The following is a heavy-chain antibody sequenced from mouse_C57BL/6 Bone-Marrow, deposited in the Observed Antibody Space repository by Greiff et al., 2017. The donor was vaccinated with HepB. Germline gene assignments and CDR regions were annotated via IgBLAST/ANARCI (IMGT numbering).Heavy chain of an antibody. CDR2: IYPRSGNT. CDR1: GYTFTSYG. Sequence: VKVVESGAELARPGASVKLSCKASGYTFTSYGISWVKQRTGQGLEWIGEIYPRSGNTYYNEKFKGKATLTADKSSSTAYMELRSLTSEDSAVYFCAREDYYGSSWYFDVWGTGTTVTVSS. CDR3: AREDYYGSSWYFDV. V-gene: IGHV1-81*01. D-gene: IGHD1-1*01. J-gene: IGHJ1*03.